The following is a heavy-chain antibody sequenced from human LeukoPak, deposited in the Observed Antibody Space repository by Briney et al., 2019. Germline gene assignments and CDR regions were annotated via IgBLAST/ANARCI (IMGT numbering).Heavy chain of an antibody. CDR1: SGSVSSSGYY. CDR2: LYYSGST. D-gene: IGHD3-3*01. Sequence: SETLSLTCSVSSGSVSSSGYYWGWIRQPPEKGLEWLGCLYYSGSTYYNPSLKSRVTISVDTSKNQFALKLSSVTAADTAVYYCARRGIFGVVPFDYWGQGTLVPVSS. J-gene: IGHJ4*02. V-gene: IGHV4-39*06. CDR3: ARRGIFGVVPFDY.